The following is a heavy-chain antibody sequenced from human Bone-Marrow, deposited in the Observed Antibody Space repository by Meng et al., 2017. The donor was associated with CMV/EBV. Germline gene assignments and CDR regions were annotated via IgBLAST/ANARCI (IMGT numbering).Heavy chain of an antibody. D-gene: IGHD5-12*01. J-gene: IGHJ6*02. CDR1: GFKFSSYE. V-gene: IGHV3-48*03. CDR3: AKAAYSDYGYYYYGMDV. Sequence: GESLKISCAASGFKFSSYEINWVRQAPGKGLEWVSCISTSGSARYFADSVKGRFTISRDNTKNSLYLQMSSLRAEDTAVYYCAKAAYSDYGYYYYGMDVWGQGNTVNVSS. CDR2: ISTSGSAR.